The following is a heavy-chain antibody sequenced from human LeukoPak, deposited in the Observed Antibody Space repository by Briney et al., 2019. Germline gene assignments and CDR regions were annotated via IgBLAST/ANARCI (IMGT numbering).Heavy chain of an antibody. V-gene: IGHV3-7*01. CDR2: IKQDGSEK. CDR1: GFTFSSYW. D-gene: IGHD6-6*01. Sequence: GGSLRLSCAASGFTFSSYWMSWVRQAPRKGLEWVANIKQDGSEKYYVDSVKGRFTISRDNAKNSLYLQMNSLRAEDTAVYYCARLFEYSSSPALDYWGQGTLVTVSS. J-gene: IGHJ4*02. CDR3: ARLFEYSSSPALDY.